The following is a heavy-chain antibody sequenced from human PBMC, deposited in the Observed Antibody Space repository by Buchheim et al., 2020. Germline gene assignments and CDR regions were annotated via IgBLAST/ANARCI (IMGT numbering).Heavy chain of an antibody. J-gene: IGHJ6*02. CDR1: GFTFSNAW. D-gene: IGHD4-11*01. Sequence: EVQLVESGGGLVKPGGSLRLSCAASGFTFSNAWMSWVRQAAGKGLAWVGRIKSKTDGGTTDYAAPVKGRFTISRDDSKNTLYLQMNSLKTEDTAVYYCTTDTTVTTVYYYGMDVWGQGTT. V-gene: IGHV3-15*01. CDR2: IKSKTDGGTT. CDR3: TTDTTVTTVYYYGMDV.